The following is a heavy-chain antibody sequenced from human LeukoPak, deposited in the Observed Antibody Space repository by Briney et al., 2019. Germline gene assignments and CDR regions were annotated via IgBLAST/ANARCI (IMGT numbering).Heavy chain of an antibody. J-gene: IGHJ4*02. CDR3: AREGRGDLDY. V-gene: IGHV4-34*01. CDR1: GGSFSGYY. CDR2: INHSGST. Sequence: PSETLSLTCAVYGGSFSGYYWSWIRQPPGKGLEWIGEINHSGSTNYNPSLKSRVTISVDTSKNQFSLKLSSVTAADTAVYYCAREGRGDLDYWGQGTLVTVSS.